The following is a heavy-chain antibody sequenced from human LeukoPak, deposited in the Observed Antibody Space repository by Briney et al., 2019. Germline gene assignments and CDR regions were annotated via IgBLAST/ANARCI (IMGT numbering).Heavy chain of an antibody. CDR3: AREGVSSSWYEDWFDP. Sequence: SVKVSCKASGGTFSSYAISWVRQAPGQGLEWMGGIIPIFGTANYAQKFQGRVTITADESTSTAYMELSSLRSEDTAVYYCAREGVSSSWYEDWFDPWGQGTLVTVSS. V-gene: IGHV1-69*13. CDR2: IIPIFGTA. CDR1: GGTFSSYA. J-gene: IGHJ5*02. D-gene: IGHD6-13*01.